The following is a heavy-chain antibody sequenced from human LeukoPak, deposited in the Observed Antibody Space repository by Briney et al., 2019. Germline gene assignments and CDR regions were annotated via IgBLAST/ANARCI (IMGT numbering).Heavy chain of an antibody. Sequence: EASVKVSCKVSGYTLTELSMHWVRQAPGKGLEWMGGFDPEDGETIYAQKFQGRVTMTEDTSTDTAYMELSSLRSEDTAVYYCARGATIFGVVNDYYYYMDVWGKGTTVTVSS. D-gene: IGHD3-3*01. J-gene: IGHJ6*03. V-gene: IGHV1-24*01. CDR2: FDPEDGET. CDR1: GYTLTELS. CDR3: ARGATIFGVVNDYYYYMDV.